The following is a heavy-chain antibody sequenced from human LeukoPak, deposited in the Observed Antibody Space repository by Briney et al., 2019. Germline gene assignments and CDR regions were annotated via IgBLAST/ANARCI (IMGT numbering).Heavy chain of an antibody. J-gene: IGHJ4*02. Sequence: GTSLRLSCEVSGSSYGMHWVRQAPGKGLEWVAVISYDGSDIKYADSVKGRFTISRDNSKNTLYLQMNSLRPEDTAMYYCTSLVQRGHRGQGTLVTVSS. CDR3: TSLVQRGH. V-gene: IGHV3-30-3*01. D-gene: IGHD2-2*01. CDR1: GSSYG. CDR2: ISYDGSDI.